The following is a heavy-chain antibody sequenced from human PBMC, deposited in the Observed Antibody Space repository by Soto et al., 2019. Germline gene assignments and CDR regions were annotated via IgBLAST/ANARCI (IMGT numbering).Heavy chain of an antibody. D-gene: IGHD1-1*01. CDR2: IYNGGGT. CDR1: GFTVSSHY. J-gene: IGHJ4*02. Sequence: GGSLRLSCVASGFTVSSHYMNWVRQAPGKGLEWVSIIYNGGGTYYADSVKGRFTISRDDSKNTLYLQMSSLRAEDTAVYYCVSVFDELTTSTESIDYRGQRTPVTVSS. V-gene: IGHV3-66*01. CDR3: VSVFDELTTSTESIDY.